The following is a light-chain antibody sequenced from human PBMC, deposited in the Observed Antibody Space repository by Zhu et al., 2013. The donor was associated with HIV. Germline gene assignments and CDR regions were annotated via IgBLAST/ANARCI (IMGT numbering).Light chain of an antibody. CDR2: GAS. J-gene: IGKJ1*01. CDR3: LHHHNYPWT. Sequence: DIVLTQSPGTLSLSPGERATLSCRASQTVSSNFLAWYHQIPGQAPRLLIFGASSRASGIPDRFSGSGSGTDFTLTISRLEPEDFATYFCLHHHNYPWTFGQG. V-gene: IGKV3-20*01. CDR1: QTVSSNF.